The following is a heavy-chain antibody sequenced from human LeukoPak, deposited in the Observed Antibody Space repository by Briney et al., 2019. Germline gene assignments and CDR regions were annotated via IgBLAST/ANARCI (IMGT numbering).Heavy chain of an antibody. Sequence: TSETLSLTCTVSGGSISGHYWSWIRQPPGKGLAWIGYMYYSGITNYNPSLKSRVTISADTSKNQFSLKLSSVTAADTAMYYCATYAKYGYYYYMDVWGKGTTVTVSS. J-gene: IGHJ6*03. CDR3: ATYAKYGYYYYMDV. CDR2: MYYSGIT. V-gene: IGHV4-59*11. CDR1: GGSISGHY. D-gene: IGHD2-8*01.